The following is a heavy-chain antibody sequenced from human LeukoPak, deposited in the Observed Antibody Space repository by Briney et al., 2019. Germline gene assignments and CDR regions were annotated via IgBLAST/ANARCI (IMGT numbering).Heavy chain of an antibody. V-gene: IGHV3-23*01. Sequence: GGSLRLSCAASGFTFSSYAMSWVRQAPGKGLEWVSAISGSGGSTYYADSVKGRFTISRDNSKNTLYPQMNSLRAEDTAVYYCAKADSYGFWAFDIWGQGTMVTVSS. D-gene: IGHD5-18*01. CDR2: ISGSGGST. J-gene: IGHJ3*02. CDR1: GFTFSSYA. CDR3: AKADSYGFWAFDI.